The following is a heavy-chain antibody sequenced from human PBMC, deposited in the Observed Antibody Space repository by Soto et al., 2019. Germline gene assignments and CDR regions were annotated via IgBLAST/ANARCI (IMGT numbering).Heavy chain of an antibody. V-gene: IGHV1-8*01. CDR2: MNPNSGNT. Sequence: GASVKVSCKASGYTFTSYDINWVRQATGQGLEWMGWMNPNSGNTGYAQKFQGRVTMTRNTSISTAYMELSSLRSEDTAVYYCARGTYGSGSYYLDYWGQGTLVTVSS. J-gene: IGHJ4*02. D-gene: IGHD3-10*01. CDR1: GYTFTSYD. CDR3: ARGTYGSGSYYLDY.